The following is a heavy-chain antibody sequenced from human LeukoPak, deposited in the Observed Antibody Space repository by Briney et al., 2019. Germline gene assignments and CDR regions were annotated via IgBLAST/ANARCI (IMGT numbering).Heavy chain of an antibody. D-gene: IGHD2-2*01. CDR3: ARDLTDLPAAIRYWFDP. CDR2: ISYDGSNK. V-gene: IGHV3-30-3*01. J-gene: IGHJ5*02. CDR1: GFTFSSYA. Sequence: GGSLRLSCAASGFTFSSYAMHWVRQAPGKGLEWVAVISYDGSNKYYADSVKGRFTISRDNSKNTLYLQMNSLRAEDTAVYYCARDLTDLPAAIRYWFDPWGQGTLVTVSS.